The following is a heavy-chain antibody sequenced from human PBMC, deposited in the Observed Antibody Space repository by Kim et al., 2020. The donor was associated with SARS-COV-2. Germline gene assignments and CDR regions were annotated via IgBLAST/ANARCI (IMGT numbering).Heavy chain of an antibody. V-gene: IGHV3-23*01. D-gene: IGHD1-7*01. J-gene: IGHJ4*02. CDR3: AREHGPRDSKLELDY. Sequence: ETVKGRLTISRNNTKNTFYLEMNDLGADDTAVYYCAREHGPRDSKLELDYWGQGTLVTVSS.